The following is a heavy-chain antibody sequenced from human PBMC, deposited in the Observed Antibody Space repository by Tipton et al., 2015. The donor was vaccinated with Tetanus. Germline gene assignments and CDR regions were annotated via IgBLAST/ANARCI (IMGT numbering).Heavy chain of an antibody. D-gene: IGHD6-19*01. V-gene: IGHV4-31*03. CDR2: IYYYTERT. CDR3: ARPIKQWLVPVDS. CDR1: GASINAGGYL. J-gene: IGHJ4*02. Sequence: TLSLTCNVSGASINAGGYLWTWVRQHPGKGLEWIGNIYYYTERTSHTPSLDSRVSISVDTSKNQFSLRLNSVTAADTAVYYCARPIKQWLVPVDSWGQGTLVTVSP.